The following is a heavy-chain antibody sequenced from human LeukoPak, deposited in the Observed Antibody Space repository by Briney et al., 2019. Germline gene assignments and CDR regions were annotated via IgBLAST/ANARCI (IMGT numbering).Heavy chain of an antibody. CDR3: ARVLLWFGESWGWFDP. V-gene: IGHV4-34*01. J-gene: IGHJ5*02. D-gene: IGHD3-10*01. CDR2: INHSGST. CDR1: GGSFSGYY. Sequence: PSETLSLTCAVYGGSFSGYYWSWIRQPPGKGLEWIGEINHSGSTNYNPSLKSRVTISVDTSKNQFSLKLSSVTAADTAVYYCARVLLWFGESWGWFDPWGQGTLVTVSS.